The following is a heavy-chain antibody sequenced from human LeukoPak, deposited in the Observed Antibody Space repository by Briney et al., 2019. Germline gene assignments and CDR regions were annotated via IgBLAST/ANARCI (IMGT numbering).Heavy chain of an antibody. J-gene: IGHJ3*02. CDR1: GFTFSNAW. V-gene: IGHV3-15*01. CDR2: IKSKTDGGTT. Sequence: KPGGSLRLSCAASGFTFSNAWMSWVRQAPGKGLEWVGRIKSKTDGGTTDYAAPVKGRFTISRDDSKNTLYLQMNGLKTEDTAVYYCTTAHDFLDAFDIWGQGTMVTVSS. D-gene: IGHD3-3*01. CDR3: TTAHDFLDAFDI.